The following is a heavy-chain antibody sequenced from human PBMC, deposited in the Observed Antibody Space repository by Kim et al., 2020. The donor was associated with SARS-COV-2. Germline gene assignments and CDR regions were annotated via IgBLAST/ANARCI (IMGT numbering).Heavy chain of an antibody. V-gene: IGHV4-4*07. CDR3: AKSRETTSSRYGMDV. Sequence: SETLSLTCTVSGGSITTFFWSWIRESAEKGLEWIGRVSASGIMTYNPSLKSRVTVSIDTSKNQFSLKLTSMTAADTAIYYCAKSRETTSSRYGMDVWGQGTTVTVSS. CDR2: VSASGIM. D-gene: IGHD1-1*01. J-gene: IGHJ6*02. CDR1: GGSITTFF.